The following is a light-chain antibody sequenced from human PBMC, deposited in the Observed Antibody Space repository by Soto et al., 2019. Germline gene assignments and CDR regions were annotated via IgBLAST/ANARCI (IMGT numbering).Light chain of an antibody. CDR1: SSDVGGYNY. J-gene: IGLJ1*01. CDR3: SSSTSSSTRF. CDR2: DVS. Sequence: QSALTQPASVSGSPGQSITISCTGTSSDVGGYNYVSWYQQHPGKAPKLMIYDVSNRPSGVSNRFSGSKSGNTASLTISGLKAEDEADYYCSSSTSSSTRFSGTGTKLT. V-gene: IGLV2-14*01.